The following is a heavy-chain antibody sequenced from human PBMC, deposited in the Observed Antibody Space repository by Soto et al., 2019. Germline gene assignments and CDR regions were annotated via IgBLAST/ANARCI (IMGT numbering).Heavy chain of an antibody. Sequence: SETLSLTCTVDSISTYYWNWIRQSPGKGLEWIGYIYNIGRTNYNRSLRSRVTMSIDTSKNQFSLKLSSVTAADTAVYYCARAPVGATYFDSWGQGILVSVSS. CDR2: IYNIGRT. CDR3: ARAPVGATYFDS. V-gene: IGHV4-59*12. J-gene: IGHJ4*02. CDR1: DSISTYY. D-gene: IGHD1-26*01.